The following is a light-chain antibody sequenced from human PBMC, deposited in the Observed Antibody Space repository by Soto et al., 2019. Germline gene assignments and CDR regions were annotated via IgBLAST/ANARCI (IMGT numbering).Light chain of an antibody. V-gene: IGKV1-5*01. CDR1: QSISKF. CDR3: QQYNTYPGT. Sequence: DIQMTQSPSTLSASVGDRVTITCRASQSISKFLAWYQQQPGKAPKLLIYDASTLESGVPSRFSGSGSGTEFTLTISSLQPDDFASYYCQQYNTYPGTFGQGSKVEIK. CDR2: DAS. J-gene: IGKJ1*01.